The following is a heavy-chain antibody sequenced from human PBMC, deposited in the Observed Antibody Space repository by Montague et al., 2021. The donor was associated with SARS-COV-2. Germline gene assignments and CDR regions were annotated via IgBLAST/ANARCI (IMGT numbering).Heavy chain of an antibody. CDR2: IYYGGST. J-gene: IGHJ4*02. Sequence: SETLSLTCTVSGGSTSSSSYYWGWIRQPPGKGLEWIGSIYYGGSTYYNPSLKSRVTISVDTSKNQFSLKLSSVTAADTAVYYCAREGGWLSRGSYYFDYWGQGTLVTVSS. D-gene: IGHD3-22*01. V-gene: IGHV4-39*07. CDR1: GGSTSSSSYY. CDR3: AREGGWLSRGSYYFDY.